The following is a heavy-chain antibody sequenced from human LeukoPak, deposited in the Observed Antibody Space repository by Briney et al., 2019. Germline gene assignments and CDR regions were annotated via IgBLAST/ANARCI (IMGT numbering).Heavy chain of an antibody. CDR1: GFTFSSYA. V-gene: IGHV3-23*01. J-gene: IGHJ4*02. Sequence: GGSLRLSCAASGFTFSSYAMSWVRQAPGKGLEWVSAISGSGGSTYYAHSVKGRFTISRDNSKNTLYLQMNSLRAEDTAVYYCAKARGDYDILTGYYGGGYYFDYWGQGTLVTVSS. CDR3: AKARGDYDILTGYYGGGYYFDY. CDR2: ISGSGGST. D-gene: IGHD3-9*01.